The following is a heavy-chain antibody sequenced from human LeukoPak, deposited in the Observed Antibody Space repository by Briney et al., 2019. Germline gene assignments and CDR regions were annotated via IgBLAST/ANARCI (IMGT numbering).Heavy chain of an antibody. CDR2: IYYSVST. D-gene: IGHD3-22*01. CDR3: ARITMMPNDAFDI. J-gene: IGHJ3*02. V-gene: IGHV4-59*08. Sequence: PSETRSLTCPVSGGSISSYYWSWIRQSPGKGLEWIGYIYYSVSTNYNPSLKSRVTISVDTSKNQFSLKLSSVTAADTAVYYCARITMMPNDAFDIWGQGTMVTVCS. CDR1: GGSISSYY.